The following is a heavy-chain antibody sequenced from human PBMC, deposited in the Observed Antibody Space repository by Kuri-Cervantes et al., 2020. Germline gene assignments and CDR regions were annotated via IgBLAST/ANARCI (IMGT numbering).Heavy chain of an antibody. CDR2: ISGSGGST. D-gene: IGHD3-22*01. CDR3: ARVGYDSSGPGAFDI. CDR1: GFTFSSYA. Sequence: GGSLRLSCAASGFTFSSYAMSWVRQAPGKGLEWVSAISGSGGSTYYADSVKGRFTISRDNSKNTLYLQMNSLRAEDTAVHYCARVGYDSSGPGAFDIWGQGTMVAVSS. J-gene: IGHJ3*02. V-gene: IGHV3-23*01.